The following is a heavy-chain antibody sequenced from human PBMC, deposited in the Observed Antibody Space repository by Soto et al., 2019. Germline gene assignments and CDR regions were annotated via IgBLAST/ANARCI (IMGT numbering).Heavy chain of an antibody. CDR3: ARDAKMDTDMGGYYYYTMDI. D-gene: IGHD5-18*01. CDR1: GDSLNSGPYY. V-gene: IGHV4-61*01. J-gene: IGHJ6*02. CDR2: IYYSGST. Sequence: SETLSLTCTVSGDSLNSGPYYWSWIRQPPGKGLEWIGRIYYSGSTDQHPSLKSRVSMSVDTAKNQFSLKLGSVTAADAAIYFCARDAKMDTDMGGYYYYTMDIWGHGTTVTISS.